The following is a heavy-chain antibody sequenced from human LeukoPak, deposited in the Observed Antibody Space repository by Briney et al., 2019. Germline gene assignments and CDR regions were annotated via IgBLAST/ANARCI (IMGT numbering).Heavy chain of an antibody. V-gene: IGHV1-8*01. Sequence: ASVMVSCKASGYTFTTYDINWVRQATGQGLEWMGWMNPNSGDTGYAQKFQGRVTMTRNTSISTAYMELSSLRSEDTAVYYCARGSSTGTAHYYFDYWGQGTLVTVSS. CDR2: MNPNSGDT. D-gene: IGHD1-1*01. CDR1: GYTFTTYD. CDR3: ARGSSTGTAHYYFDY. J-gene: IGHJ4*02.